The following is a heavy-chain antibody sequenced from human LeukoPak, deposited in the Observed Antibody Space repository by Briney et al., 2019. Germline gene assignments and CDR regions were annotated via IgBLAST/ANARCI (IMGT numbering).Heavy chain of an antibody. J-gene: IGHJ3*02. CDR3: ARASTNDRRNAFDI. V-gene: IGHV3-21*01. Sequence: GGSLRLSCAASGFTFSSYSMNWVRQAPGKGLEWVSSISSSSSYIYYADSVKGRFTISRDNAKNSLYLQMNSLRADDMAVYYCARASTNDRRNAFDIWGQGTMVTVSS. D-gene: IGHD2-8*01. CDR1: GFTFSSYS. CDR2: ISSSSSYI.